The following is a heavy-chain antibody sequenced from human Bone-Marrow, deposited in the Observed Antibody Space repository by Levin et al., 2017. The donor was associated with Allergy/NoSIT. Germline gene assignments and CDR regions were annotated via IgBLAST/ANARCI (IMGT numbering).Heavy chain of an antibody. V-gene: IGHV5-51*01. J-gene: IGHJ6*02. Sequence: GESLKISCKGSGYSFTSYWIGWVRQMPGKGLEWMGIIYPGDSDTRYSPSFQGQVTISADKSISTAYLQWSSLKASDTAMYYCARPLRYPNYYYYGMDVWGQGTTVTVSS. CDR2: IYPGDSDT. CDR1: GYSFTSYW. CDR3: ARPLRYPNYYYYGMDV. D-gene: IGHD3-9*01.